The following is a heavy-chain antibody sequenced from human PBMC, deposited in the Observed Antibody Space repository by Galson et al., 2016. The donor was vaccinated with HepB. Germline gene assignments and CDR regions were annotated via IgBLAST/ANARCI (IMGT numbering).Heavy chain of an antibody. CDR2: INSDGSST. Sequence: SLRLSCAASGFTFSSYWLHWVRQAPGKGLVWVSRINSDGSSTSYADSVKGRFTISRDNAKNTLYLQMNSLRAEDTAVYYCARRMATITSFDYWGQGTLVTVSS. D-gene: IGHD5-24*01. J-gene: IGHJ4*02. CDR3: ARRMATITSFDY. V-gene: IGHV3-74*01. CDR1: GFTFSSYW.